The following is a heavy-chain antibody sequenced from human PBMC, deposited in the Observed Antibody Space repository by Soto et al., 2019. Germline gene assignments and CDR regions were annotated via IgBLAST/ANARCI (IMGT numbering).Heavy chain of an antibody. J-gene: IGHJ6*02. CDR1: GDSISSTDYY. CDR2: IYYSGTT. V-gene: IGHV4-30-4*01. CDR3: ARVHKLLGENCYYFGLDV. D-gene: IGHD2-15*01. Sequence: QVQLQESGPGLVKPSQTLSLTCTVSGDSISSTDYYWSWIRQPPGKGLEWIAYIYYSGTTYYNPYLKSRLTISVDTSKNQFSLKVSSVTAADTAVYYCARVHKLLGENCYYFGLDVWGQGTTVTVSS.